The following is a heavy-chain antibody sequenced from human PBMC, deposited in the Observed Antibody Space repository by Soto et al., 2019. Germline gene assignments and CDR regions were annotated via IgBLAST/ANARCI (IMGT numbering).Heavy chain of an antibody. J-gene: IGHJ5*02. V-gene: IGHV3-21*01. Sequence: PGGSLRLSCAASGFTFSSYSMNWVRQAPGKGLEWVSSISSSSSYIYYADSVKGRFTISRDNAKNSLYLQMNSLRAEDTAVYYCARGTRSEYVDKPIVGKSNCFDPWGQGTLVTVSS. CDR2: ISSSSSYI. D-gene: IGHD5-12*01. CDR1: GFTFSSYS. CDR3: ARGTRSEYVDKPIVGKSNCFDP.